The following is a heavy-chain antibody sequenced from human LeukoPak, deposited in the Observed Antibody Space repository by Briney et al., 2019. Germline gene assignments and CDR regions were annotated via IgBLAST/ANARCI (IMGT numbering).Heavy chain of an antibody. V-gene: IGHV3-9*01. D-gene: IGHD6-19*01. CDR3: AKNGIAVADRDAFDI. CDR1: GFTFDDYA. Sequence: GGSLRLSCAASGFTFDDYAMPWVRQAPGKGLEWVSGISWNSGSIGYADSVKGRFTISRDNAKNSLYLQMNSLRAEDTALYYCAKNGIAVADRDAFDIWGQGTMVTVSS. CDR2: ISWNSGSI. J-gene: IGHJ3*02.